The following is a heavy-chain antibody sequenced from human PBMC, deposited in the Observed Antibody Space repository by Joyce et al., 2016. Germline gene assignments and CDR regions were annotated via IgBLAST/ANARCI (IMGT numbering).Heavy chain of an antibody. J-gene: IGHJ4*02. CDR1: GGSVSSGDYY. CDR2: IYSSRNT. D-gene: IGHD3-22*01. V-gene: IGHV4-31*03. CDR3: ASLAYFYDSRDFDY. Sequence: QVQLQESGPGLLKPSQTLSLTCTVSGGSVSSGDYYWSWIRQHPGKGLEWIGYIYSSRNTYYNPSLKSRVTISVDTSKNQFSLKLISVTAADTAVYYCASLAYFYDSRDFDYWGQGTLVTVSS.